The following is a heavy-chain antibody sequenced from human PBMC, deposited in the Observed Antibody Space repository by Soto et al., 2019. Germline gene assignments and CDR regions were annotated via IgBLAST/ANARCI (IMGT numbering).Heavy chain of an antibody. CDR1: GFSFSSYG. CDR3: ARAQYTGSYFDACDV. D-gene: IGHD1-26*01. Sequence: GASLRLSCAASGFSFSSYGMHWVRQAPGKGLDWVAVIWYDGSNKYYAESVKGRFTISRDNSKNTLYVQMNSLTVEDTAVYYCARAQYTGSYFDACDVWGQGTMVTVSS. CDR2: IWYDGSNK. V-gene: IGHV3-33*03. J-gene: IGHJ3*01.